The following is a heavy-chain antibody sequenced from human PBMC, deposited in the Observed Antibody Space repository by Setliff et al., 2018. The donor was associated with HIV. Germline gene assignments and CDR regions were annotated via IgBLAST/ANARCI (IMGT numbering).Heavy chain of an antibody. CDR2: IYHSGST. J-gene: IGHJ5*02. CDR3: ARPHYDSSGMVGFDP. CDR1: GGSISSSNW. V-gene: IGHV4-4*02. D-gene: IGHD3-22*01. Sequence: PSETLSLTCAVSGGSISSSNWWSWVRQPPGKGLEWIGEIYHSGSTNYSPSLKSRVTISVDKSKNQFSLKLSSVTAADTAVYYCARPHYDSSGMVGFDPWGQGTLVTVSS.